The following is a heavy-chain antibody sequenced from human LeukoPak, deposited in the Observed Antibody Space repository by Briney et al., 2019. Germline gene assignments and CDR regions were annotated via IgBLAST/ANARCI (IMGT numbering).Heavy chain of an antibody. D-gene: IGHD1-26*01. V-gene: IGHV1-2*02. J-gene: IGHJ5*02. CDR1: GYTFTDYY. CDR2: INPNSGGT. Sequence: GASVKVSCKASGYTFTDYYVHWVRQAPGQGLECMGWINPNSGGTNYAQKFQGRVTMTRDTSTNTAYMELSRLRSDDTAVYYCARDLRSGELVTWGQGTLVTVSS. CDR3: ARDLRSGELVT.